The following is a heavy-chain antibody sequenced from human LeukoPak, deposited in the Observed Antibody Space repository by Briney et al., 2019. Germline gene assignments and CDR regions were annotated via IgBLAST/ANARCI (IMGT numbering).Heavy chain of an antibody. Sequence: SGGSLRLSCAASGFTFDDYGMSWVRQAPGKGLEWVSGINRNGGSTGYADSVKGRFTISRDNAKNSLYLQMNSLRAEDTALYYCARDGWALGYCSGGSCYIFDYWGQGTLVTVSS. V-gene: IGHV3-20*04. J-gene: IGHJ4*02. D-gene: IGHD2-15*01. CDR2: INRNGGST. CDR3: ARDGWALGYCSGGSCYIFDY. CDR1: GFTFDDYG.